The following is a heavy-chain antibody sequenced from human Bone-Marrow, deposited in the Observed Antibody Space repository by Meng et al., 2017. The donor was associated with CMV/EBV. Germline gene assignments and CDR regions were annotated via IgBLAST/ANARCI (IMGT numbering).Heavy chain of an antibody. CDR1: GFTFSDYY. CDR2: ISSSGSTI. CDR3: ASGTTVTTFYYYYGMDV. D-gene: IGHD4-17*01. J-gene: IGHJ6*02. Sequence: GGSLRLSCAASGFTFSDYYVSWIRQAPGKGLEWVSYISSSGSTIYYADSVKGRFTISRDNAKNSLYLQMNSLRAEDTAVYYCASGTTVTTFYYYYGMDVWGQGTTVTFAS. V-gene: IGHV3-11*01.